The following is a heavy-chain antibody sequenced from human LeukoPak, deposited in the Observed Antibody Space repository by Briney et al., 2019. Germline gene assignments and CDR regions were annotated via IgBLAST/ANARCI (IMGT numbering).Heavy chain of an antibody. CDR1: GFTFSGFW. D-gene: IGHD3-3*02. CDR2: LSEDGSDK. J-gene: IGHJ4*02. CDR3: ATLAFDS. V-gene: IGHV3-7*01. Sequence: GGTLRLSCTASGFTFSGFWMHWVRQAPGKGLEWVADLSEDGSDKYYTDLVKGGFTISGHNNKNSVYLQMNSLSPEDTAIYFCATLAFDSWGRGTLVTVSS.